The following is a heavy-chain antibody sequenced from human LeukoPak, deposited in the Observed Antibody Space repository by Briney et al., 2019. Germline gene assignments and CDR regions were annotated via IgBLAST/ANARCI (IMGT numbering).Heavy chain of an antibody. D-gene: IGHD6-6*01. CDR1: EFTFTSYE. CDR2: ISSSSNTI. V-gene: IGHV3-48*03. CDR3: ARGRSIAARYDAFDI. J-gene: IGHJ3*02. Sequence: GGSLRLSCAASEFTFTSYELNWVRQAPGKGLEWVSYISSSSNTISYADSVKGRFTISRDNANDSLYLQVISLRAEVKAVYYSARGRSIAARYDAFDIWGQGTMVTVSS.